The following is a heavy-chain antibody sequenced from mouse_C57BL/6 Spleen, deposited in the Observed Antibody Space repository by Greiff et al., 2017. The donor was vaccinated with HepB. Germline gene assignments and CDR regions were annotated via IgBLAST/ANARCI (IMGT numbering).Heavy chain of an antibody. V-gene: IGHV1-64*01. D-gene: IGHD1-1*01. CDR3: AREDYGSSYYFDY. CDR1: GYTFTSYW. Sequence: VQLQQSGAELVKPGASVKLSCKASGYTFTSYWMHWVKQRPGQGLEWIGMIHPNSGSTNYNEKFKSKATLTVDKSSSTAYMQRSSLTSEDSAVYYCAREDYGSSYYFDYWGQGTTLTVSS. J-gene: IGHJ2*01. CDR2: IHPNSGST.